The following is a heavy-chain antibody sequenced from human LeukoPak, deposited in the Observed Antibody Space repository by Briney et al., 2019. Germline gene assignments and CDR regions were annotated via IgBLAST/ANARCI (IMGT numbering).Heavy chain of an antibody. CDR2: ISAYNGNT. Sequence: ASVKVSCKASGYTFTSYGINWVRQAPGQGLEWMGWISAYNGNTNYAQKFQGRVTMTTDTSTGTVYMDLRSLRSDDTAVYYCARLNCHMTICHDYNFDYWGQGTLVTVSS. J-gene: IGHJ4*02. CDR3: ARLNCHMTICHDYNFDY. V-gene: IGHV1-18*01. CDR1: GYTFTSYG. D-gene: IGHD4-11*01.